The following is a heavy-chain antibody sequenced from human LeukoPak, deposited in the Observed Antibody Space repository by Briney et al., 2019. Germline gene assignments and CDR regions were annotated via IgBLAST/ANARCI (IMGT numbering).Heavy chain of an antibody. CDR1: GFTFSSYA. Sequence: GGSLRLSCAASGFTFSSYAMSWVRQAPGKGLEWVSAISGSGGNTYYADSVKGRFTISRDNSKNTLYLQMNSLRAEDTAVYYCARQNTVDYYYAMDVWGQGTTVTVSS. J-gene: IGHJ6*02. CDR3: ARQNTVDYYYAMDV. D-gene: IGHD4-11*01. CDR2: ISGSGGNT. V-gene: IGHV3-23*01.